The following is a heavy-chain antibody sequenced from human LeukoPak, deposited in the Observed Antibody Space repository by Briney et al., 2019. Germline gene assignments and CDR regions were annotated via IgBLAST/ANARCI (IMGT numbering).Heavy chain of an antibody. CDR1: GFTVSSNY. J-gene: IGHJ4*02. D-gene: IGHD4-17*01. Sequence: GSLRLSCAASGFTVSSNYMSWIRQPPGKGLEWIGEINHSGSTNYNPSLKSRVTISVDTSKSQFSLKLSSVTAADTAVYYCARARVTTVTTGSPFDYWGQGTLVTVSS. V-gene: IGHV4-34*01. CDR3: ARARVTTVTTGSPFDY. CDR2: INHSGST.